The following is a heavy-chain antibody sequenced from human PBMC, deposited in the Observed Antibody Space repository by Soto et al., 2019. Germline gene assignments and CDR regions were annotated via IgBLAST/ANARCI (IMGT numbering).Heavy chain of an antibody. CDR2: IGIYNDHT. J-gene: IGHJ4*02. CDR3: ARGKRGYYESTGYCSFDN. Sequence: ASVKVSCKTSGYTFSSYGITWVRQAPGQGLEWMGWIGIYNDHTNYAQNLQGRVTMTTDTSTSTDYMELRSLRSDDTAVYYCARGKRGYYESTGYCSFDNWGQGTLVTVSS. D-gene: IGHD3-22*01. CDR1: GYTFSSYG. V-gene: IGHV1-18*01.